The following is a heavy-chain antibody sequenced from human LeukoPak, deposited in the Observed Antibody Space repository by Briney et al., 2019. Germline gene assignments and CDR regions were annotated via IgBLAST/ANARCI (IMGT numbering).Heavy chain of an antibody. CDR2: ISSSGSTI. CDR1: GFTFSDYY. J-gene: IGHJ3*02. Sequence: PGGSLGLSCAASGFTFSDYYMSWLRQAPGKGLEWVSYISSSGSTIYYADPVKGRFTISRDNAKNSLYLQMNSLRAEDTAVYYCASFRMPGIAAAPDAFDIWGQGTMVTVSS. CDR3: ASFRMPGIAAAPDAFDI. D-gene: IGHD6-13*01. V-gene: IGHV3-11*04.